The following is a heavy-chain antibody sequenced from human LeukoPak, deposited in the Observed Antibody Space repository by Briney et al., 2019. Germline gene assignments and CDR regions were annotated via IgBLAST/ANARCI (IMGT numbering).Heavy chain of an antibody. D-gene: IGHD3-9*01. CDR2: IYPDDSDT. V-gene: IGHV5-51*01. Sequence: GESLKVSCKGSGYSFTSYWIGWVRQMPGKGLEWMGIIYPDDSDTRYSPSFKGQVTISADKAIRTAYLQWSSLKASDTAMYYCASQEDILTGYGYWGQGTRVTVSS. J-gene: IGHJ4*02. CDR3: ASQEDILTGYGY. CDR1: GYSFTSYW.